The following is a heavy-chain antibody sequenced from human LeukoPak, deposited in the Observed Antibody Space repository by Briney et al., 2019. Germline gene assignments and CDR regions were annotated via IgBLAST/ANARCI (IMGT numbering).Heavy chain of an antibody. CDR3: ANVKQQLVLLFVDY. J-gene: IGHJ4*01. D-gene: IGHD6-13*01. CDR1: GFTFSSYA. V-gene: IGHV3-23*01. CDR2: ISGSGGST. Sequence: GGSLRLSCAASGFTFSSYAMSWVRQAPGKGLEWVSAISGSGGSTYYADSVKGRFTISRDNSKNTLYLQMNSLRAEDTAVYYCANVKQQLVLLFVDYWGQEPWSPSPQ.